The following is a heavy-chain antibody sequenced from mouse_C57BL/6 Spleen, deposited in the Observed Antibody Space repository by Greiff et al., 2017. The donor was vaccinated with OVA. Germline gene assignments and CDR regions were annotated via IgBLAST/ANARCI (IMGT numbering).Heavy chain of an antibody. V-gene: IGHV5-6*01. D-gene: IGHD2-1*01. J-gene: IGHJ2*01. CDR2: ISSGGSYT. CDR3: ARHRGNLDY. Sequence: EVKLMESGGDLVKPGGSLKLSCAASGFTFSSYGMSWVRQTPDKRLEWVATISSGGSYTYYPDSVKGRFTISRDNAKNTLYLQMSSLKSEDTAMYYCARHRGNLDYWGQGTTLTVSS. CDR1: GFTFSSYG.